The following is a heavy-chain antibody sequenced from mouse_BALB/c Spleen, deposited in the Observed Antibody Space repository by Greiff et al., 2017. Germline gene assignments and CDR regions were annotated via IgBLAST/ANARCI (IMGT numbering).Heavy chain of an antibody. V-gene: IGHV5-12-1*01. J-gene: IGHJ4*01. CDR2: ISSGGGST. D-gene: IGHD1-1*01. CDR3: ARGYGPYYAMDY. Sequence: EVQVVESGGGLVKPGGSLKLSCAASGFAFSSYHMSWVRQTPEKRLEWVAYISSGGGSTYYPDTVKGRFTISRDNAKNTLYLQMSSLKSEDTAMYYCARGYGPYYAMDYWGQGTSVTVSS. CDR1: GFAFSSYH.